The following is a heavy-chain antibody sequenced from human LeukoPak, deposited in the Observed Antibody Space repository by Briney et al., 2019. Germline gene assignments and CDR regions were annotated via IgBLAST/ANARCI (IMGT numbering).Heavy chain of an antibody. CDR3: ARIQSSSSPFDY. J-gene: IGHJ4*02. D-gene: IGHD2-2*01. V-gene: IGHV4-59*02. CDR1: GGSVSSNY. Sequence: PSETLSLTCTVSGGSVSSNYWSWIRQPPGKGLEWIGYIYYSGTTTYNPSLESRSTISVDTSKNQFSLRLSSVTAADTAVYYCARIQSSSSPFDYWGQGTLVTVSS. CDR2: IYYSGTT.